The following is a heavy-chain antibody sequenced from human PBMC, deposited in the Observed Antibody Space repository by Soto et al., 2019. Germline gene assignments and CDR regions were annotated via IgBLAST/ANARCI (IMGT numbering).Heavy chain of an antibody. CDR2: IIPIFGTA. CDR3: ARDGLTGTITRSIHAFDI. Sequence: SVKVSCKASGGTFSSYAISWVRQAPVQGLEWMGGIIPIFGTANYAQKFQGRVTITADESTSTAYMELSSLRSEDTAVYYCARDGLTGTITRSIHAFDIWGQGTMVTVSS. CDR1: GGTFSSYA. D-gene: IGHD1-7*01. J-gene: IGHJ3*02. V-gene: IGHV1-69*01.